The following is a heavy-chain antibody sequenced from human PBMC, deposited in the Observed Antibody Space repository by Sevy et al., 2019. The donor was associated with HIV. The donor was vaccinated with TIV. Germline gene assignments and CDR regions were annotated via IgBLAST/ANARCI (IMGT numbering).Heavy chain of an antibody. D-gene: IGHD2-2*01. Sequence: ASVKVSCKASGYTFTTYNIVWVRQAPGQGLEWLAWMSPYNGNKNYAQRVQGRVTMTTDTFTDTAFLELRSLKFDDTAVYYCARGCSSWYDYWGQGTLVTVSS. CDR3: ARGCSSWYDY. CDR1: GYTFTTYN. CDR2: MSPYNGNK. V-gene: IGHV1-18*01. J-gene: IGHJ4*02.